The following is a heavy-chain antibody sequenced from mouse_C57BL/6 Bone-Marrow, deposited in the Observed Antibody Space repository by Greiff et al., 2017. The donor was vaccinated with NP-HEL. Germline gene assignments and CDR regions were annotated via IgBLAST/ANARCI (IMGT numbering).Heavy chain of an antibody. Sequence: EVKLQESGPGLVKPSQSLSLTCSVPGYSFTSGYYWNWIRQFPGNQLEWMGYISYDGSNNYNPSLNNRISITRDTSKNQFFMKLNSVTTEDTATYYGAMKIPYYYSSSPTGFAYWGQGTLVTVSA. D-gene: IGHD1-1*01. CDR2: ISYDGSN. J-gene: IGHJ3*01. CDR1: GYSFTSGYY. CDR3: AMKIPYYYSSSPTGFAY. V-gene: IGHV3-6*01.